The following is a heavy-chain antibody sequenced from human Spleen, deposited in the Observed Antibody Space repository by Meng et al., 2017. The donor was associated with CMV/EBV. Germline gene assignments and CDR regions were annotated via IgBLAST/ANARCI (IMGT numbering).Heavy chain of an antibody. CDR1: GFTFSTYW. J-gene: IGHJ4*02. Sequence: GESLKISCAASGFTFSTYWMQWVRQAPGKGLVWVSRINMDGSSTSYADVVKGRSTISRDNAKNTLYLEMNSLRAEDTAVYYCGREMVRAYSVDNWGQGTLVTVSS. CDR3: GREMVRAYSVDN. D-gene: IGHD3-10*01. V-gene: IGHV3-74*01. CDR2: INMDGSST.